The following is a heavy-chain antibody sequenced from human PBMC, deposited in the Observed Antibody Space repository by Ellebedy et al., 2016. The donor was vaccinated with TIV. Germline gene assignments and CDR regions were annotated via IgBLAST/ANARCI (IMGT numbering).Heavy chain of an antibody. CDR1: QALFNTYA. V-gene: IGHV3-23*01. CDR3: ASPLWIRQPILDY. J-gene: IGHJ4*02. D-gene: IGHD5-12*01. Sequence: GGSLRLSCAASQALFNTYALSWVRQAPGKGLEWVSSTRTSDGTTYYPDSMKGRFTISRDNSKNTLYLQINNLGVEDTAVYYCASPLWIRQPILDYWGPGTLVTVSS. CDR2: TRTSDGTT.